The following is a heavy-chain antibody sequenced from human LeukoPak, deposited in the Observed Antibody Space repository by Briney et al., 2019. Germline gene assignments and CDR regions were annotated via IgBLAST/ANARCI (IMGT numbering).Heavy chain of an antibody. V-gene: IGHV2-5*06. CDR2: IYWDDEQ. CDR3: AHSKTTRAYAFDI. J-gene: IGHJ3*02. Sequence: SGPTLVDPPETLTLTFTFSGFSLSTSGVGVGWIRQPPAKALEWRALIYWDDEQRYRPSLKSRLPIPKNTSKNQVVLTMTNIDPMNTGTYSCAHSKTTRAYAFDIWGQGTRVTVSS. D-gene: IGHD1-1*01. CDR1: GFSLSTSGVG.